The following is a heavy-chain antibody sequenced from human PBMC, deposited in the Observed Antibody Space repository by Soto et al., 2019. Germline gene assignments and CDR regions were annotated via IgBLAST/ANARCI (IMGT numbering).Heavy chain of an antibody. CDR3: AREGAYYYFWSGYYTRPYYYYYGMDV. J-gene: IGHJ6*02. V-gene: IGHV3-30-3*01. CDR1: GFTFSSYA. CDR2: ISYDGSNK. Sequence: PGGSLRLSCAASGFTFSSYAMHWVRQAPGKGLEWVEVISYDGSNKYYADSVKGRFTISRDNSKNTLYLQMNSLRAEDTAVYYCAREGAYYYFWSGYYTRPYYYYYGMDVWGQGTTVTVSS. D-gene: IGHD3-3*01.